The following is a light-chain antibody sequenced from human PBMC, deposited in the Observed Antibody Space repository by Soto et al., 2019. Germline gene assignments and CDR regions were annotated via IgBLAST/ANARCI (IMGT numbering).Light chain of an antibody. CDR1: QGIISY. CDR2: AAS. V-gene: IGKV1-8*01. CDR3: QQYYSYPRT. Sequence: AILITQSPSSLSASTGDRVTITCRASQGIISYLSWYHQKPWKAPKLLLYAASTLQSGVPSRFSGSGSGTDFNLTISCMKSEDFATYYCQQYYSYPRTFGQGTKVDIK. J-gene: IGKJ1*01.